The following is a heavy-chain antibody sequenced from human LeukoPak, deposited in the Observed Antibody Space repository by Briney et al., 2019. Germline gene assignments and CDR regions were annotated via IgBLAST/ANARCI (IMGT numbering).Heavy chain of an antibody. CDR3: AREGHTSGFCGAFDI. D-gene: IGHD5-12*01. V-gene: IGHV3-30*03. CDR1: GRPFSSSI. CDR2: MSFDGSQ. J-gene: IGHJ3*02. Sequence: PGVSLSLSCALSGRPFSSSIMHWVRQAPGKGLEWVAGMSFDGSQYYVDSVKGRFTISRDNSGNTVFLHMTSLRPEDTAVYFCAREGHTSGFCGAFDIWGQGTTVTISS.